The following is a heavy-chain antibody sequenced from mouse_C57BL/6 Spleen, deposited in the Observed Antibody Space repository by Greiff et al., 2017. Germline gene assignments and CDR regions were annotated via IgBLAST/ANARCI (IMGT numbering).Heavy chain of an antibody. CDR3: ARDRGRYYGSSYKDFDY. CDR2: INPGSGGT. V-gene: IGHV1-54*01. Sequence: QVQLQQSGAELVRPGTSVKVSCKASGYAFTNYLIEWVKQRPGQGLEWIGVINPGSGGTNYNEKFKGKATLTADKYSSTAYMQLSSLTSEDSAVYFCARDRGRYYGSSYKDFDYWGQGTTLTVSS. CDR1: GYAFTNYL. D-gene: IGHD1-1*01. J-gene: IGHJ2*01.